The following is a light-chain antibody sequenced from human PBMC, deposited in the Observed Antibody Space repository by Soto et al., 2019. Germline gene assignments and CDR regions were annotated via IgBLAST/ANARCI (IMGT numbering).Light chain of an antibody. Sequence: QSVLTQPASVSGSPGQSITISCTGTSSDVGNYNYVSWYQQHPAKAPKLMIFEVSNRPSGISSRFSGSKSGNTASLTISGLQAGDEADYYCSSYTSSSNYVFGTGTKLTVL. CDR3: SSYTSSSNYV. CDR1: SSDVGNYNY. J-gene: IGLJ1*01. CDR2: EVS. V-gene: IGLV2-14*01.